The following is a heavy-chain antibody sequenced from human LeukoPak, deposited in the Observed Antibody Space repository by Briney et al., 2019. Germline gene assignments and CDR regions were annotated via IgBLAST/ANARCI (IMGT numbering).Heavy chain of an antibody. CDR1: GGSISSYY. Sequence: SETLSLTCTVSGGSISSYYWSWIRQPPGKGLEWIGYIYYSGSTDYNPSLKSRVTISVDTSKNQFSLKLSSVTAADTAVYYCARGGYCSGGSCYSFYYYGMDVWGQGTTVTVSS. CDR3: ARGGYCSGGSCYSFYYYGMDV. V-gene: IGHV4-59*01. J-gene: IGHJ6*02. D-gene: IGHD2-15*01. CDR2: IYYSGST.